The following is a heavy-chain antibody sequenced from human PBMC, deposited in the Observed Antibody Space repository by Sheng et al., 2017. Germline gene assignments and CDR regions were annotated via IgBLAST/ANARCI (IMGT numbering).Heavy chain of an antibody. CDR3: ARERREPSSLNHHNDY. Sequence: QVQLQESGPGLVKPSETLSLTCTVSGYSISSGYYWGWIRQPPGKGLEWIGSIYHSGSTYYNPSLKSRVTISVDTSKNQFSLKLSSVTAADTAVYYCARERREPSSLNHHNDYWGQGTLVTVSS. CDR1: GYSISSGYY. D-gene: IGHD6-13*01. CDR2: IYHSGST. J-gene: IGHJ4*02. V-gene: IGHV4-38-2*02.